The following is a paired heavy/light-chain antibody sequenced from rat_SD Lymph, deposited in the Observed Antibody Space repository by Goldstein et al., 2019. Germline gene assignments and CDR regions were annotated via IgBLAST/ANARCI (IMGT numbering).Light chain of an antibody. Sequence: EIVLTQSPTTMTASPGEKVTITCRASSSVSYMHWYQQKPGASPKPWIYETSKLASGVPDRFSGSGSGTSYSLTINNMEAEDAATYYCQQWNYPSYTFGAGTKLELK. V-gene: IGKV4S9*01. J-gene: IGKJ2-3*01. CDR2: ETS. CDR1: SSVSY. CDR3: QQWNYPSYT.
Heavy chain of an antibody. V-gene: IGHV5-34*01. CDR1: GFTFSNYG. Sequence: EVQLVESGGGLVQPGRSLKLSCLASGFTFSNYGMNWIRQAPGKGLEWVASISSSSSYIYYADTVKGRFTISRDNAKNTLYLQMTSLRSEDTALYYCARQGLRRPLFDYWGQGVMVTVSS. D-gene: IGHD1-11*01. J-gene: IGHJ2*01. CDR3: ARQGLRRPLFDY. CDR2: ISSSSSYI.